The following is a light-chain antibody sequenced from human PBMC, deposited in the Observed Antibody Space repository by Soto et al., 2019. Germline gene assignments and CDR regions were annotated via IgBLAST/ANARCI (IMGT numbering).Light chain of an antibody. J-gene: IGKJ2*01. Sequence: EIVMTPSPATLSVSPGERATVSCRASQTVSSNLAWYQQKPGQAPRLPIHGASTRATGVPGRFSGSGSGPEFSLHFCSLQSEAFAVYCCQQYHNWAPQYTFGQGTKLQMK. CDR3: QQYHNWAPQYT. CDR2: GAS. CDR1: QTVSSN. V-gene: IGKV3-15*01.